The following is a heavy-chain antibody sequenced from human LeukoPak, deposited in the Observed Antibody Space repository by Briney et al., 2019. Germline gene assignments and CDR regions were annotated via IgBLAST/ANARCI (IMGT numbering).Heavy chain of an antibody. J-gene: IGHJ4*02. CDR3: AIESYYDSSGYSKAFDY. CDR1: GYTFTVKF. Sequence: ASVKVSCKTSGYTFTVKFLHWLRQAPGQGIEWMGGIEPNSGGAVYGQNFRGRVTVTRDTSVSTAYMELSRLRSDDTAVYYCAIESYYDSSGYSKAFDYWGQGTLVTVSS. D-gene: IGHD3-22*01. V-gene: IGHV1-2*02. CDR2: IEPNSGGA.